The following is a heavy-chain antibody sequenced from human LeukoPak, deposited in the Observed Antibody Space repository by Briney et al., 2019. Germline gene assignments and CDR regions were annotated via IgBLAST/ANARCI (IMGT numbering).Heavy chain of an antibody. D-gene: IGHD2-2*01. CDR2: ITPIFGTA. CDR1: GGTFSSYA. Sequence: ASVKVSCKASGGTFSSYAISWVRQAPGQGLEWMGGITPIFGTANYAQKFQGRVTITTDESTSTAYMELSSLRSEDTAVYYCARGRAQYQLLRFDYWGQGTLVTVSS. J-gene: IGHJ4*02. CDR3: ARGRAQYQLLRFDY. V-gene: IGHV1-69*05.